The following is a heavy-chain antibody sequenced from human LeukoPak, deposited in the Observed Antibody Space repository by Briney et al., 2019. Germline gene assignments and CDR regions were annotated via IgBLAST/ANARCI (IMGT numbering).Heavy chain of an antibody. V-gene: IGHV3-30*04. CDR1: GFTFSSYA. CDR2: ISYDGSNK. Sequence: AGRSLRLSCAASGFTFSSYAMHWVRQAPGKGLEWVAVISYDGSNKYYADSVKGRFTISRDNSKNTLYLQMNSLRAEDTAVYYCARDGVVIPGDYYYYGMDVWGQGTTVTVSS. D-gene: IGHD3-3*01. CDR3: ARDGVVIPGDYYYYGMDV. J-gene: IGHJ6*02.